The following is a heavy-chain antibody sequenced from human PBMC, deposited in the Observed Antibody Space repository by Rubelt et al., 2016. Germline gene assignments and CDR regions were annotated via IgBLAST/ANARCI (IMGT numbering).Heavy chain of an antibody. CDR1: GGSFSGYY. V-gene: IGHV4-34*01. CDR3: ARGRRGSSSWLGRDYYGMDV. J-gene: IGHJ6*02. D-gene: IGHD6-13*01. Sequence: QVQLQQWGAGLLKPSETLSLTCAVYGGSFSGYYWSWIRQPPGKGLEWIGEINHSGSTNYNPSLKSRVTIALVTSKNHFSLRLSSVTAADTAVYYCARGRRGSSSWLGRDYYGMDVWGQGTTVTVSS. CDR2: INHSGST.